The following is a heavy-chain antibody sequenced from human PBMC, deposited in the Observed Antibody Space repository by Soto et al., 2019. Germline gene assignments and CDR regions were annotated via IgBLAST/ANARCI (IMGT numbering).Heavy chain of an antibody. CDR1: GGSISSGCYF. Sequence: TSETLSPTCTVAGGSISSGCYFWSWIRQPPGKGLEWIGNIFYSGTTYYNPSLKSRVTISVDTSKNQFSLRLSSVTAADTAVYFCARGVLYWGQGTLVTVS. D-gene: IGHD1-1*01. V-gene: IGHV4-31*03. CDR3: ARGVLY. CDR2: IFYSGTT. J-gene: IGHJ4*02.